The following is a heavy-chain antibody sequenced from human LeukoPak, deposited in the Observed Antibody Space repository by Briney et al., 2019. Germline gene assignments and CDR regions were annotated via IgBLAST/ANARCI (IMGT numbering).Heavy chain of an antibody. CDR1: GYTFTGYY. J-gene: IGHJ6*03. Sequence: ASVKVSCKASGYTFTGYYMHCVRQAPGQGLEWMGWFNPNSDGTNYAQKFQGRVTMTRDTSISTAYMELSRLRSDDTAVYYCARGPAVASYYYYYMDVWGKGTTVTVSS. D-gene: IGHD6-19*01. CDR2: FNPNSDGT. V-gene: IGHV1-2*02. CDR3: ARGPAVASYYYYYMDV.